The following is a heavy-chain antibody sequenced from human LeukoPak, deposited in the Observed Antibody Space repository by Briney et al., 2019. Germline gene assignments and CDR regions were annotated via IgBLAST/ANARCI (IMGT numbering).Heavy chain of an antibody. CDR3: AKDRRLSPPHYFFC. D-gene: IGHD4-17*01. CDR1: GLTFSSQA. V-gene: IGHV3-23*01. Sequence: GGSLTLYCAASGLTFSSQAMSWVRQAPGKGLEWVSGNLVDGCSAFQADSEEERFNNSRDNHKTTLYQQMNSRSVEDTAVYYCAKDRRLSPPHYFFCRGQGALV. CDR2: NLVDGCSA. J-gene: IGHJ4*02.